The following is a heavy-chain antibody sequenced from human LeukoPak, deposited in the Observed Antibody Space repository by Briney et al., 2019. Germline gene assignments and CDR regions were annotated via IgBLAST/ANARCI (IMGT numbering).Heavy chain of an antibody. V-gene: IGHV3-48*03. Sequence: GGSLRLSCAVSGFTFSSYEMNWVRQAPGKGLDWVSYISSSGSTIYYADSVKGRFTISRDNAKNSLYLQLNSLRAEDTAVYYCARSLWHQYYFDYWGRGTLVTVSS. D-gene: IGHD2-21*01. CDR1: GFTFSSYE. CDR3: ARSLWHQYYFDY. J-gene: IGHJ4*02. CDR2: ISSSGSTI.